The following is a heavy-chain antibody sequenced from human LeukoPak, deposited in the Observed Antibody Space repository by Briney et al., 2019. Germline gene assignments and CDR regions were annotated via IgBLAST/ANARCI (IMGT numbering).Heavy chain of an antibody. J-gene: IGHJ4*02. CDR2: ISYDGSNE. CDR3: AKDYSGGYFDY. Sequence: GGSLRLSWAASGFTFSSYGMHWVRQAPGKGLEWVAVISYDGSNEYYADSVKGRFTISRDNSKNTLYLQMNSLRAEDTAMYYCAKDYSGGYFDYWGQGTLVTVSS. CDR1: GFTFSSYG. D-gene: IGHD1-26*01. V-gene: IGHV3-30*18.